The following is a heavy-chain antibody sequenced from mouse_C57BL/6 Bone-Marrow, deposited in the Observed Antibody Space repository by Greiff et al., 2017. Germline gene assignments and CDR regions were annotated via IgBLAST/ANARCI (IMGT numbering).Heavy chain of an antibody. Sequence: DVTLVESGGDLVKPGGSLKLSCAASGFTFSSYGMSWVRQTPDKRLEWVATISSGGSYTYYPDSVKGRFTISRDNAKNTLYLQMSSLKSEDTAMYYCARQAYYSNHWYFDVWGTGTTVTVSS. D-gene: IGHD2-5*01. V-gene: IGHV5-6*02. CDR1: GFTFSSYG. CDR2: ISSGGSYT. J-gene: IGHJ1*03. CDR3: ARQAYYSNHWYFDV.